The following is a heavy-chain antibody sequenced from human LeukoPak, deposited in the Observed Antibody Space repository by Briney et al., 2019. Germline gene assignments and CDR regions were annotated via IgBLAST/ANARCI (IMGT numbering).Heavy chain of an antibody. V-gene: IGHV4-39*02. D-gene: IGHD2-2*01. CDR1: GGSISSSSYY. Sequence: SETLSLTCTVSGGSISSSSYYWGWTRQPPGKGLEWIGSIYYSGSTYYNPSLKSRVTISVDTSKNQFSLKLSSVTAADTAVYYCARDKPNCSSTSCVDYWGQGTLVTVSS. J-gene: IGHJ4*02. CDR2: IYYSGST. CDR3: ARDKPNCSSTSCVDY.